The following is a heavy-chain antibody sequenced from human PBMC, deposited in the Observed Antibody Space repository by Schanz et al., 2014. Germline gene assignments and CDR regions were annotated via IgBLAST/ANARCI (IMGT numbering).Heavy chain of an antibody. D-gene: IGHD1-26*01. CDR3: ARGGSWSLYRLDS. Sequence: EVQLVESGGGLVQPGGSLRLSCTASGFTFSSYSMNWVRQAPGKGLEWVSYISGSSRTIYYADSMKGRFTVSRDNAENALYLQMNSLRAEDTGLYCCARGGSWSLYRLDSWGQGTLVTVSS. CDR2: ISGSSRTI. V-gene: IGHV3-48*01. J-gene: IGHJ4*02. CDR1: GFTFSSYS.